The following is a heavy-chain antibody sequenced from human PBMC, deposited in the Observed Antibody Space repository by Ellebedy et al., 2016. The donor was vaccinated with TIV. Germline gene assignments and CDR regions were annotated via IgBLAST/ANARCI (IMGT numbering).Heavy chain of an antibody. CDR3: ARDEGVVKSGTAFDI. V-gene: IGHV4-59*11. D-gene: IGHD3-3*01. Sequence: MPSETLSLTCTVPGGSLTTHFWSWIRQPPGKGLGWIASIYYSGTTNYNPSLKSGVTISVDTSKNQFSLKLSTVTAADTAVYHCARDEGVVKSGTAFDIWGQGTMVTVSS. J-gene: IGHJ3*02. CDR1: GGSLTTHF. CDR2: IYYSGTT.